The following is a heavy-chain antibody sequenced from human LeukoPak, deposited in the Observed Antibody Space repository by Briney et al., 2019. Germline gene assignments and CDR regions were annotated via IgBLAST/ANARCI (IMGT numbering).Heavy chain of an antibody. CDR3: ARKGYNDYRLFDP. CDR2: IYYSGST. D-gene: IGHD4-11*01. CDR1: GGSISSYY. Sequence: SETLSLTCTVFGGSISSYYWSWIRQPPGKGLEWIGYIYYSGSTNYNPSLKSRVTISVDKSKNQFSLKLSSVTAADTAVYYCARKGYNDYRLFDPWGQGTLVTVSS. V-gene: IGHV4-59*12. J-gene: IGHJ5*02.